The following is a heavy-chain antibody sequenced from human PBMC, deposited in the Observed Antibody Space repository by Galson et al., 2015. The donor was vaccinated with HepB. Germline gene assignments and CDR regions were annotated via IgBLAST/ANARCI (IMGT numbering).Heavy chain of an antibody. Sequence: SVKVSCKASGYTFITYYMHWVRQAPGQGLEWMGIINASGGSTSYAQKFQGRVTMTRETSTSTVSMELSTLRFEDTAVYYCAISGGADPYFDYWGQGTLVTVSS. D-gene: IGHD2-15*01. CDR3: AISGGADPYFDY. V-gene: IGHV1-46*01. CDR2: INASGGST. J-gene: IGHJ4*02. CDR1: GYTFITYY.